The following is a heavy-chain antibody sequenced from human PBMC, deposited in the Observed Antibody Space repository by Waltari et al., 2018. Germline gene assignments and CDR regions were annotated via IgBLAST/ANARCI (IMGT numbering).Heavy chain of an antibody. CDR2: FDPEDGET. Sequence: QVQLVQSGAEVKKPGASVKVSCKVSGYTLTELSMHWVRQAPGKGLGWMGGFDPEDGETSYAQKFQGRVTMTEDTSTDTAYMELSSLRSEDTAVYYCATDSRYYYYYGMDVWGQGTTVTVSS. J-gene: IGHJ6*02. V-gene: IGHV1-24*01. CDR1: GYTLTELS. CDR3: ATDSRYYYYYGMDV.